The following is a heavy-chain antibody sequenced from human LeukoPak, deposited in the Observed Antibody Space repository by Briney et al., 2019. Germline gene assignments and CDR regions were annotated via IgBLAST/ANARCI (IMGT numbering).Heavy chain of an antibody. D-gene: IGHD4-17*01. CDR2: IWYDGSNK. Sequence: PGRSLRLSCAASGFTFSSYGMHWVRQAPGKGLERVAVIWYDGSNKYYADSVKGRFTISRDNSKNTLYLQMNSLRAEDTAVYYCARVGYYGDYYFDYWGQGTLVTVSS. CDR1: GFTFSSYG. CDR3: ARVGYYGDYYFDY. J-gene: IGHJ4*02. V-gene: IGHV3-33*01.